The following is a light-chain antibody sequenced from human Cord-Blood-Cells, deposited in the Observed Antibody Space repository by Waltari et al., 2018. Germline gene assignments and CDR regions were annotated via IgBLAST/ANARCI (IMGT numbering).Light chain of an antibody. CDR2: SNN. CDR3: AAWDDSLNGVV. J-gene: IGLJ2*01. CDR1: SSNIGSNN. V-gene: IGLV1-44*01. Sequence: QSVLTQPPSASGTPGQRVTISCSGSSSNIGSNNVNWYQQLPGTAPKLLLYSNNQRPSGVPDRFSGSKSGTSASRAISGLQSEDEADYYCAAWDDSLNGVVFGGGTKLTVL.